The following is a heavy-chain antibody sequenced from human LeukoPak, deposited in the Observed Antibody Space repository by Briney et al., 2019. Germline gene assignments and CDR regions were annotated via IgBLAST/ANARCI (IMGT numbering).Heavy chain of an antibody. D-gene: IGHD3-3*01. CDR1: GGSFSGYY. J-gene: IGHJ6*02. Sequence: SETLSLTCAVYGGSFSGYYWSWIRQPPGKGLEWIGEINHSGSTNYNPSLKSRVTISVDTSKNQFSLKLSSVTAADTAVYYCARLTYDFYYYYGMDVWGQGTTVTVSS. CDR3: ARLTYDFYYYYGMDV. CDR2: INHSGST. V-gene: IGHV4-34*01.